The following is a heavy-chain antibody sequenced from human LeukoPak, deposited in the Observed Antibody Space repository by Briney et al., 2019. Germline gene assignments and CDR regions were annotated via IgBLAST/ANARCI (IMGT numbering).Heavy chain of an antibody. D-gene: IGHD2-15*01. CDR3: AREGYCSGGSCYSRRKFFDY. CDR2: IYYSGST. J-gene: IGHJ4*02. CDR1: GGSISGHY. V-gene: IGHV4-59*11. Sequence: SETLSLTCSVSGGSISGHYWSWIRLPPGKGLEWIGYIYYSGSTNYNPSLKSRVTISVDTSKSLFSLKLSSVTAADTAVYYCAREGYCSGGSCYSRRKFFDYWGQGTLVTVSS.